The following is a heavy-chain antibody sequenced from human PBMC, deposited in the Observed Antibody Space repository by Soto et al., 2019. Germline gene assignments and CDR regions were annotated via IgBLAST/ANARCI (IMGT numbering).Heavy chain of an antibody. D-gene: IGHD5-18*01. CDR1: GGSFSGYY. J-gene: IGHJ4*02. CDR2: INHSGST. V-gene: IGHV4-34*01. CDR3: ARGEFGDTAMGL. Sequence: PSETLSLTCAVYGGSFSGYYWSWIRQPPGKGLEWIGEINHSGSTNYNPSLKSRVTISVDTSKNQFSLKLSSVTAADTAVYYCARGEFGDTAMGLWGQGTLVTVSS.